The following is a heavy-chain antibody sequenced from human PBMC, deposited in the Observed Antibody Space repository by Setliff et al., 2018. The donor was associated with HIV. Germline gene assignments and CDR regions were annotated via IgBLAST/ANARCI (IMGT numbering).Heavy chain of an antibody. D-gene: IGHD3-10*01. Sequence: SETLSLTCTVSGDSINSGNYYWSWIRQHPGKGLEWIGYIYYSGSTYYSPSLKSRVTLSIDTSKNQFSLKLSSVTAADTAVYYCARDRYAGEIDYWGQGTLVTVSS. V-gene: IGHV4-31*03. CDR1: GDSINSGNYY. CDR3: ARDRYAGEIDY. CDR2: IYYSGST. J-gene: IGHJ4*02.